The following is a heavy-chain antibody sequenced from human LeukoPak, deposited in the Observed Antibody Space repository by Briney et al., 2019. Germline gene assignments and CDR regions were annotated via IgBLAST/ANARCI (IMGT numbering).Heavy chain of an antibody. Sequence: ASVKVSCKASGYTFTSYDINWVRQATGQGLEWMGWINPNSGNTGYAQKFQGRVTMTRKTSISTAYMELSSLRSEDTAVYYCARGSRSYYFDYWGEGTLVTVSS. CDR1: GYTFTSYD. CDR3: ARGSRSYYFDY. V-gene: IGHV1-8*01. J-gene: IGHJ4*02. CDR2: INPNSGNT. D-gene: IGHD1-26*01.